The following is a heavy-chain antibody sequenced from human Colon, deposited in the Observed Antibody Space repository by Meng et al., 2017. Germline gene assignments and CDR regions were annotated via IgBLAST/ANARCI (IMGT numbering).Heavy chain of an antibody. J-gene: IGHJ5*02. CDR1: GGSITSYY. CDR3: AAYGSGTNYANNWFDP. CDR2: IYYSWGP. V-gene: IGHV4-59*01. Sequence: VQPHAQVHGLGQPPATLLLTCTFSGGSITSYYWSWIRQSPGKGLEWIGNIYYSWGPNYHPSLKSRVTLSVDMSKNQFSLKLKSVTAADTAVYYCAAYGSGTNYANNWFDPWGQGTLVTVSS. D-gene: IGHD3-10*01.